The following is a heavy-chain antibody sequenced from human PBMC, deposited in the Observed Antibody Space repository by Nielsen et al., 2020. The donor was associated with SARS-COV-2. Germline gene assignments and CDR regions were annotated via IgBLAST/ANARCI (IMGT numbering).Heavy chain of an antibody. D-gene: IGHD7-27*01. J-gene: IGHJ6*02. CDR1: GFTFSTYG. CDR3: AKDISWGSGHVGDEGYGMDV. Sequence: GESLKISCAASGFTFSTYGMHWVRQAPGKGLEWVAVVSYDGTNKYYADSVKGRFTISRDNSKNTLYLQMNSLRAEDTALYYCAKDISWGSGHVGDEGYGMDVWGQGTTVTVSS. CDR2: VSYDGTNK. V-gene: IGHV3-30*18.